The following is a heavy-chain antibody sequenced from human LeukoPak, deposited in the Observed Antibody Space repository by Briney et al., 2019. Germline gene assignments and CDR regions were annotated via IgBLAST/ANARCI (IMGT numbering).Heavy chain of an antibody. CDR2: IDYDDDK. D-gene: IGHD3-9*01. V-gene: IGHV2-70*01. Sequence: SGPALVKPTQTLTLTCTFSGFSLSTRAMGVGWIRQPPGKALEWLALIDYDDDKYYTTSLKTRLPISTDTSKNQLVLRMTNVDPVETASYCCATGFSWAFENWGQGTLVTVSS. J-gene: IGHJ4*02. CDR3: ATGFSWAFEN. CDR1: GFSLSTRAMG.